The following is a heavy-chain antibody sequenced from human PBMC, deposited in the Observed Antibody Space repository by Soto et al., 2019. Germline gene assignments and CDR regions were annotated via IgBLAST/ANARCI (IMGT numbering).Heavy chain of an antibody. CDR1: GGPFSSYD. V-gene: IGHV4-4*07. CDR3: GRGQTRFGESNWFDP. J-gene: IGHJ5*02. D-gene: IGHD3-10*01. CDR2: IYTSGST. Sequence: RSLTGTVSGGPFSSYDWSWIRLPAGKELEWIGVIYTSGSTNYNPYLKSRVPMSVDTSKNHFSLKLSSVAAAATAVYCGGRGQTRFGESNWFDPWGQGTLVTVSS.